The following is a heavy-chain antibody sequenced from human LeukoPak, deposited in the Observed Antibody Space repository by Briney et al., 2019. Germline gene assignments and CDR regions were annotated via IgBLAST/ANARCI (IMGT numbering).Heavy chain of an antibody. J-gene: IGHJ4*02. D-gene: IGHD6-19*01. CDR1: GFTFSTSA. CDR3: ARDLPSYSSGWYVDY. V-gene: IGHV1-58*01. Sequence: SVKVSCKASGFTFSTSALQWVRQARGQRLEWIGWIVVGSGNTNYAQKFQERVTITRDMSTSTAYMELSSLRSEDTAVYYCARDLPSYSSGWYVDYWGQGTLVTVSS. CDR2: IVVGSGNT.